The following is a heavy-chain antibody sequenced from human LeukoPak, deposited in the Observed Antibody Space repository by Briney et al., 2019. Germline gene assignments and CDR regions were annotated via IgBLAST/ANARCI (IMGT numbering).Heavy chain of an antibody. D-gene: IGHD3-10*01. V-gene: IGHV3-30*03. CDR3: ARIVGIASRGYFDY. CDR2: ISYDGSNK. Sequence: GRSLRLSCAASGFTFSSYGMHWVRQAPGKGLEWVAVISYDGSNKYYADSVKGRFTISRDNSKNTLYLQMNSLRAEDTAVYYCARIVGIASRGYFDYWGQGTLVTVSS. CDR1: GFTFSSYG. J-gene: IGHJ4*02.